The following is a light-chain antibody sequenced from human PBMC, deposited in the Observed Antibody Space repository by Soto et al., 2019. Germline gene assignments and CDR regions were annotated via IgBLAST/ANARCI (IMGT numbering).Light chain of an antibody. J-gene: IGKJ1*01. CDR1: QSVLYTSNNKNY. CDR3: QQYYVSPPT. CDR2: WAS. Sequence: DLTLTPSPDALAVSLGERATFKCKSSQSVLYTSNNKNYLAWYQQKPGQSPKLLIYWASTRESGVPDRFSGSGSGTDFTLSISGLQAEDVAVYYCQQYYVSPPTFGQGTNADIK. V-gene: IGKV4-1*01.